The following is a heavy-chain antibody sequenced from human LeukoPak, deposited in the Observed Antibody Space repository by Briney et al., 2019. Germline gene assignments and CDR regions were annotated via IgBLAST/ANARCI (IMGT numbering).Heavy chain of an antibody. CDR3: ARGIYSPYYMDV. V-gene: IGHV4-59*01. CDR1: GGSISSYY. CDR2: IYYSGST. J-gene: IGHJ6*03. Sequence: SEILSLTCTVSGGSISSYYWSWIRQPPGKGLEWIGYIYYSGSTNYNPSLKSRVTISVDTSKNQFSLKLSSVTAADTAVYYCARGIYSPYYMDVWGKGTTVTVSS. D-gene: IGHD4-11*01.